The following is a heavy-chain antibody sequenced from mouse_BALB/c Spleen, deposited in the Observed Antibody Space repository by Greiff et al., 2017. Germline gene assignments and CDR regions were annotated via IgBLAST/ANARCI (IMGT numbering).Heavy chain of an antibody. J-gene: IGHJ3*01. Sequence: EVKLLESGPSLVKPSQTLYLTCSVTGDSITSCYWNWIRKFPGNKLEYMGYISYSGSTYYNPSLKSRISITRDTSKNQYYLRWNSVTTEDTATYYCARDTSLGDPFAYWGQGTLVTVSA. CDR1: GDSITSCY. CDR3: ARDTSLGDPFAY. D-gene: IGHD3-1*01. V-gene: IGHV3-8*02. CDR2: ISYSGST.